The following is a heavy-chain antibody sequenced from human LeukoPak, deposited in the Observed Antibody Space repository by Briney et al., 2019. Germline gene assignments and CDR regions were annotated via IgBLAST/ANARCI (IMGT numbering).Heavy chain of an antibody. CDR1: GFTFSSNS. CDR2: ISSSSSYI. Sequence: GGSLRLSCAASGFTFSSNSMNWVRQATGKGPEWVSSISSSSSYIYYADSVKGRFTISRDNAKSSLYLQMNSLRAEDTAVYYCAKDSYSKGDFWGQGVLVTVSS. V-gene: IGHV3-21*01. D-gene: IGHD6-13*01. CDR3: AKDSYSKGDF. J-gene: IGHJ4*02.